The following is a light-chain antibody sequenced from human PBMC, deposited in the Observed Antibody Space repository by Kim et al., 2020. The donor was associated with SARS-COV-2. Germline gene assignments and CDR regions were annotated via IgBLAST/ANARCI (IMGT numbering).Light chain of an antibody. J-gene: IGKJ5*01. CDR3: HQPSNWIT. V-gene: IGKV3-11*01. CDR2: AAS. Sequence: PRLLIYAASNRATGIPARFSGSGSGTAFTLPIRSLEPDDFSIYYCHQPSNWITFGQRTRME.